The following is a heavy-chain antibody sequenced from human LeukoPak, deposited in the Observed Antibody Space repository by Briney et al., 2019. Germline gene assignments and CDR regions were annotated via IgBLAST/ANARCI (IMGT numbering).Heavy chain of an antibody. J-gene: IGHJ3*02. CDR3: AKGLGNWNDGDDAFDI. V-gene: IGHV3-23*01. CDR2: ISGSGGST. Sequence: GGSLRLSCAASGFTFSSYAMSWVRQAPGKGLEWVSAISGSGGSTYYADSVKGRFTISRGNSKNTLYLQMNSLRAEDTAVYYCAKGLGNWNDGDDAFDIWGQGTMVTVSS. D-gene: IGHD1-1*01. CDR1: GFTFSSYA.